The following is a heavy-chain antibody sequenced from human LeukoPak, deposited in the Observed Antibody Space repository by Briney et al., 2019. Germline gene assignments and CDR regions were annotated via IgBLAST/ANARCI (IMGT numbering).Heavy chain of an antibody. CDR2: ISSSSSTI. Sequence: GGSLRLSCAASGFTFSSYSMNWVRQAPGKGLEWVSYISSSSSTIYYADSVKGRFTISRDNAKNSLYLQMNSLRAEDTSIYYCARRGPYFDYWGQGILVTVSS. CDR1: GFTFSSYS. V-gene: IGHV3-48*01. J-gene: IGHJ4*02. CDR3: ARRGPYFDY. D-gene: IGHD3-10*01.